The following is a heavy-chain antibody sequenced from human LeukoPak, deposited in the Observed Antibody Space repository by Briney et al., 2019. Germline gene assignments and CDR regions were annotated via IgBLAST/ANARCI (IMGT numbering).Heavy chain of an antibody. J-gene: IGHJ4*02. Sequence: PSETLSLTCAFSGYSISSGYYWGWIRQPPGKGLEWIGSIYHSGSTYYNPSLKSRVTISVDTSKNQFSLKLSSVTAADTAVYYCARHLVPLDWGQGTLVTVSS. CDR3: ARHLVPLD. V-gene: IGHV4-38-2*01. CDR2: IYHSGST. D-gene: IGHD3-3*02. CDR1: GYSISSGYY.